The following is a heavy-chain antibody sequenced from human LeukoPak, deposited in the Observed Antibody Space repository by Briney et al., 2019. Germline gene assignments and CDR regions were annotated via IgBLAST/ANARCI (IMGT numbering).Heavy chain of an antibody. J-gene: IGHJ4*02. V-gene: IGHV3-30*03. D-gene: IGHD3-22*01. Sequence: GTSLRLSCAASGFTFSSYGMHWVRQAPGKGLEWVAVLSYDGTNKFYADSVKGRFTISRDNSKNTLYLQMNSLRAEDTAVYYCARDRYDSSGYRLLDYWGQGTLVTVSS. CDR3: ARDRYDSSGYRLLDY. CDR1: GFTFSSYG. CDR2: LSYDGTNK.